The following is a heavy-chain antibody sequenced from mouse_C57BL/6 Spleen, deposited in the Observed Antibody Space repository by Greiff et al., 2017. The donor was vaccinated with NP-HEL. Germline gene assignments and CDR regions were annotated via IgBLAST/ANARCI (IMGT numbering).Heavy chain of an antibody. V-gene: IGHV1-69*01. CDR1: GYTFTSYW. CDR3: ARLCDYDWFAY. CDR2: IDPSDSYT. Sequence: VQLQQPGAELVMPGASVKLSCKASGYTFTSYWMHWVKQRPGQGLEWIGEIDPSDSYTNYNQKFKGKSTLTVDKSSSTAYMQLSSLTSEDSAVYYCARLCDYDWFAYWGQGTLVTVSA. J-gene: IGHJ3*01. D-gene: IGHD2-4*01.